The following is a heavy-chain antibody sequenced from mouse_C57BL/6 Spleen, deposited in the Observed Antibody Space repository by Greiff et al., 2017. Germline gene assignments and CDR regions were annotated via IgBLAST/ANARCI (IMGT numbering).Heavy chain of an antibody. CDR2: IYPGDGDT. CDR3: ARRGDYDDYAMDY. CDR1: GYAFSSYW. V-gene: IGHV1-80*01. J-gene: IGHJ4*01. D-gene: IGHD2-4*01. Sequence: LQQSGASVKISCKASGYAFSSYWMNWVKQRPGKGLEWIGQIYPGDGDTNYNGKFKGKATLTADKSSSTAYMQLSSLTSEDSAVYFCARRGDYDDYAMDYWGQGTSVTGSS.